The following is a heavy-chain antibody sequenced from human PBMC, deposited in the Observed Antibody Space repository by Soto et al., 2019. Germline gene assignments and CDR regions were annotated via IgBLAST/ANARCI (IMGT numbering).Heavy chain of an antibody. CDR3: ARDHGIIAAAGTLGY. CDR2: IIPIFGTA. V-gene: IGHV1-69*12. Sequence: QVQLVQSGAEVKKPGSSVKVSCKASGGTFSSYAISWVRQAPGQGLEWMGGIIPIFGTANYAQKFQGRVTIXXDXSXXTAYRELSSLRSEDTAVYYCARDHGIIAAAGTLGYWGQGTLVTVSS. CDR1: GGTFSSYA. D-gene: IGHD6-13*01. J-gene: IGHJ4*02.